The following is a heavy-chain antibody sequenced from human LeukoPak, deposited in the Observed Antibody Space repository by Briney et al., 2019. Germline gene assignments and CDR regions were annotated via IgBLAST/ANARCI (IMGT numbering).Heavy chain of an antibody. V-gene: IGHV4-59*01. Sequence: SETLSLTCTVSGGYISSYYWSWIRQPPGKGLEWIGYIYYSGSTNYNPSLKSRVTISVDTSKNQFSLKLSSVTAADTAVYYCARDAQYFQHWGQGTLVTVSS. CDR3: ARDAQYFQH. CDR2: IYYSGST. CDR1: GGYISSYY. J-gene: IGHJ1*01.